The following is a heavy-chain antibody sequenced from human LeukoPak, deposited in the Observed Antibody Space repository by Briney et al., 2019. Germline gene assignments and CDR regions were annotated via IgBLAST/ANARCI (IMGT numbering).Heavy chain of an antibody. J-gene: IGHJ4*02. CDR1: GGSISSSNYY. CDR3: ATFFGYNYGFVDY. D-gene: IGHD5-18*01. V-gene: IGHV4-39*07. CDR2: IYYSGTT. Sequence: SETLSLTCTVSGGSISSSNYYWGWIRQPPGKGLQWIGSIYYSGTTYYNPSLKSRITISIDTSKNQFYLKLSSVTAADTAIYYCATFFGYNYGFVDYWGQGILVTVSS.